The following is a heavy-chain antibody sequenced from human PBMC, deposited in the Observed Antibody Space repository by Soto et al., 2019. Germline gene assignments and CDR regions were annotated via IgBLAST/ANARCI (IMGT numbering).Heavy chain of an antibody. V-gene: IGHV4-61*08. D-gene: IGHD6-13*01. J-gene: IGHJ4*02. Sequence: SETLSLTCTVSGGSISSGGYYWSWIRQPPGKGLEWIGYIYYSGSTNYNPSLKSRVTISVDTSKNQFSLKLSSVTAADTAVYYCARARYSSSPYYFDYWGQGTLVTVS. CDR2: IYYSGST. CDR1: GGSISSGGYY. CDR3: ARARYSSSPYYFDY.